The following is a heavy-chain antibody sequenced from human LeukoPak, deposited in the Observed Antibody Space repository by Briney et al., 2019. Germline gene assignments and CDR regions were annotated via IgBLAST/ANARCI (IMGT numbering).Heavy chain of an antibody. CDR2: ISPGGGTT. Sequence: GGSLRLSCAVSGFAFGSEAMSWVRQSPARGLEWVASISPGGGTTYYADYVKGRFTISRDNSKNTLYLQMNSLRAEDTALYYCAKGGRGFGELLLDYWGQGTLVTVSS. CDR1: GFAFGSEA. V-gene: IGHV3-23*01. CDR3: AKGGRGFGELLLDY. D-gene: IGHD3-10*01. J-gene: IGHJ4*02.